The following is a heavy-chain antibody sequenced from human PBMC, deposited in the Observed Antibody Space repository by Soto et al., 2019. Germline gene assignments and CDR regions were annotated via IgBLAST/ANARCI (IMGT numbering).Heavy chain of an antibody. D-gene: IGHD3-3*01. Sequence: PGGSLRLSCAASGFTFDDYAMHWVRQAPGKGLEWVSGISWNSGSIGYADSVKGRFTISRDNAKNSLYLQMNSLRAEDTALYYCAKGAGGITIFGVVTGPFDYWGQGTLVTV. J-gene: IGHJ4*02. CDR1: GFTFDDYA. V-gene: IGHV3-9*01. CDR3: AKGAGGITIFGVVTGPFDY. CDR2: ISWNSGSI.